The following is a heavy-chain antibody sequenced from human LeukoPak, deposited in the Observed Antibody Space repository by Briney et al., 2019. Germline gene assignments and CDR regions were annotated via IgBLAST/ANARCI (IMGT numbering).Heavy chain of an antibody. D-gene: IGHD1-26*01. CDR3: AKCSGTYFYWYFDL. V-gene: IGHV3-23*01. CDR2: ISGSAGST. Sequence: PGGSLRLSCAASGFTFSSYAMSWVRQAPGKGLEWVSVISGSAGSTYYADSVKGRFTISRDNSKNTLYLQMNSLRAEDTAVCYCAKCSGTYFYWYFDLWGRGTLVTVSS. J-gene: IGHJ2*01. CDR1: GFTFSSYA.